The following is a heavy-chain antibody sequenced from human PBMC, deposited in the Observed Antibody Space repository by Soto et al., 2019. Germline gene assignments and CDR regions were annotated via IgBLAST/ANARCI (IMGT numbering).Heavy chain of an antibody. Sequence: PSDTLSLTCTVSGGSISSYYWIWIRQPPGKGLEWIGYIYHGGGTYYNPSLNSRVTVSIDMTNTHVSLILNSVTAADTAVYYCARVGPWVPYYYDSSPYTFENWFDPWGQGTLVTVSS. D-gene: IGHD3-22*01. CDR3: ARVGPWVPYYYDSSPYTFENWFDP. CDR1: GGSISSYY. J-gene: IGHJ5*02. V-gene: IGHV4-59*08. CDR2: IYHGGGT.